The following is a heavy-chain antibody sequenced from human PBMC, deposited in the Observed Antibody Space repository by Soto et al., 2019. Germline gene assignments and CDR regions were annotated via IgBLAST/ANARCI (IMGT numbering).Heavy chain of an antibody. D-gene: IGHD1-26*01. J-gene: IGHJ4*02. CDR1: GFTFSSYA. CDR3: ARRGSGSYYDY. Sequence: EVQLLESGGGLVQPGGSLRLSCAASGFTFSSYAMRWVRQAPGKGLEWVSAISGSGGSTYYADSVKGRFTISRDNSKNTLYLQMNSLRAEDTAVYCCARRGSGSYYDYWGQGTLVIVSS. V-gene: IGHV3-23*01. CDR2: ISGSGGST.